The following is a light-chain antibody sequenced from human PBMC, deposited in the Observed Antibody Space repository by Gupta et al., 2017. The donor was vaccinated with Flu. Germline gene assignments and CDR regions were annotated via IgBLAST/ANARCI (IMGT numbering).Light chain of an antibody. J-gene: IGLJ2*01. CDR2: GVN. V-gene: IGLV2-14*01. Sequence: ITSSCSGTSDEIGCDNYVAWYQQHTGQAHKLLIYGVNKRPAGVANGLSASKTGDTASLTITGRKEEDEDDYYCSSGRSSSTVVFGGGTKLTVL. CDR1: SDEIGCDNY. CDR3: SSGRSSSTVV.